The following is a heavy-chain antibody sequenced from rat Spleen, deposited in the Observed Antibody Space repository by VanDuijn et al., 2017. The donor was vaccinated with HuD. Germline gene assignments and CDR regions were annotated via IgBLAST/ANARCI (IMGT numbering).Heavy chain of an antibody. CDR3: ARQGTRWYYFDH. Sequence: EVQLVESGGGLVQPGRSLKLSCVASGFTFNNYWMTWIRQAPGKGLEWIASITHTGGSTYYRDSVKGRFTISRDNAKSTLYLQMDSLRSEDTATYYCARQGTRWYYFDHWGQGVMVTVSS. CDR1: GFTFNNYW. CDR2: ITHTGGST. J-gene: IGHJ2*01. V-gene: IGHV5-31*01. D-gene: IGHD1-1*01.